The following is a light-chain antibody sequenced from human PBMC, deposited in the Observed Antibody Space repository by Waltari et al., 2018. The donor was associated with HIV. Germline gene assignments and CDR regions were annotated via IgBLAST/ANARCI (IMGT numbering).Light chain of an antibody. V-gene: IGLV1-47*01. J-gene: IGLJ1*01. Sequence: QSGLTQPPSVSGTPGQRLTVPCSGNPSNIGSHFFFWYRQLPGTAPSLLIYRNAKRPSGVAGRLSGSRCGASASLVIRGVRVEDEADYYCESWDDRLNGHVFGTGTTVSV. CDR3: ESWDDRLNGHV. CDR1: PSNIGSHF. CDR2: RNA.